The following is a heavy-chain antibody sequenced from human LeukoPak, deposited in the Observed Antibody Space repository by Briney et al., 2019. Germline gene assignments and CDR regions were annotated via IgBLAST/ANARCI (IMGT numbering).Heavy chain of an antibody. CDR3: AREEGATQDAN. J-gene: IGHJ4*02. CDR2: VYHTGGT. D-gene: IGHD1-26*01. Sequence: PSETLSLTCTVSGFSISSGYYWAWIRQPPGKGLEWIGSVYHTGGTYYNPSLKSRVTISVDTSRNQFSLRLSSVTAADTAVYYCAREEGATQDANWGQETLVLVSS. V-gene: IGHV4-38-2*02. CDR1: GFSISSGYY.